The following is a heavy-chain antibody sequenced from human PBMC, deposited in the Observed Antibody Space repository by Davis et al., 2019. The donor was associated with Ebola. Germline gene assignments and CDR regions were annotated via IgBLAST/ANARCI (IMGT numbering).Heavy chain of an antibody. V-gene: IGHV3-23*01. CDR1: GFVFSSYV. J-gene: IGHJ3*01. CDR3: AKDTSNVWFDV. Sequence: GKSLKISCAASGFVFSSYVMSWVRRAPGKGLEWVSTLGLSADTYYADSVKGRFTISRDNSKNTLYLQMNSLRVEDTAIYYCAKDTSNVWFDVWGQGTMVTVS. D-gene: IGHD2-2*01. CDR2: LGLSADT.